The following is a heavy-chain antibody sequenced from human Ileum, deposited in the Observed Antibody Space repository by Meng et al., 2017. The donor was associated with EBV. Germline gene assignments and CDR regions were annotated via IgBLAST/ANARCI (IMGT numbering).Heavy chain of an antibody. CDR3: ARDPSNTSGRYAYFDY. V-gene: IGHV1-18*01. J-gene: IGHJ4*02. CDR2: ISCYNGDT. CDR1: GYTFTHHG. Sequence: QLQLGQSGAEVKKPGXPVRVSCKASGYTFTHHGISWIRQAPGQGLEWMGWISCYNGDTNYAQKLQGRATMTTDTSTNTAYMDLRGLRSDDTAVYYCARDPSNTSGRYAYFDYWGQGTLVTVSS. D-gene: IGHD6-19*01.